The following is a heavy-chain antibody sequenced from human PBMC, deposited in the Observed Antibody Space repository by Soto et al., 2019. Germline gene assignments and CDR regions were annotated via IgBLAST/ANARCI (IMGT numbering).Heavy chain of an antibody. CDR3: ARGLDYGDYWYFEL. J-gene: IGHJ2*01. CDR2: IIPILGIA. D-gene: IGHD4-17*01. V-gene: IGHV1-69*02. Sequence: QVQLVQSGAEVKKPGSSVKVSCKASGGTLSSYTISGVRQAPGQGLEWMGRIIPILGIANYAQKFQGRVTITADKSTSTAYMELSRLRSEDTAVYYCARGLDYGDYWYFELWGRGTLVTVSP. CDR1: GGTLSSYT.